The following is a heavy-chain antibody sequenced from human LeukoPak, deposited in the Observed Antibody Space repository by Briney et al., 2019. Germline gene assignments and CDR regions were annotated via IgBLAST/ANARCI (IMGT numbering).Heavy chain of an antibody. D-gene: IGHD6-6*01. Sequence: GGSLRLSRAASGFTFSGFWMSWSRQAPGKGLEWVASINSDGSEGYYADVVKGRFTISRDNAKNSLYLQINSLRAEDTAVYYCARSSYSSSSSVWGQGTMVTVSS. CDR2: INSDGSEG. CDR3: ARSSYSSSSSV. V-gene: IGHV3-7*03. CDR1: GFTFSGFW. J-gene: IGHJ3*01.